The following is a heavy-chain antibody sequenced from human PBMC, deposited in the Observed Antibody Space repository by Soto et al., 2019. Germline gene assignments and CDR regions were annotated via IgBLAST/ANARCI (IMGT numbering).Heavy chain of an antibody. CDR1: GFSFSNAW. CDR3: ASGSMTLDP. J-gene: IGHJ5*02. D-gene: IGHD3-10*01. Sequence: EVQLLESGGGLVRPGGSLRLFCAASGFSFSNAWLNWVRQTPGKGLEWVGRIKSKTDGGTTDYAAPVKGRFIISRDDSKNTLYLQMNSLKTEDTAVYYYASGSMTLDPWGPGTLVTVSS. CDR2: IKSKTDGGTT. V-gene: IGHV3-15*07.